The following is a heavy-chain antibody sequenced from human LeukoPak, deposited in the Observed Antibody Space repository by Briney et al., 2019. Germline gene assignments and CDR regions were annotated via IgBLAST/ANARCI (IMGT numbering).Heavy chain of an antibody. Sequence: GASVKVSCKASGYTFTGYYMHWVRQAPGQGLEWMGRIIPILGIANYAQKFQGRVTITADKSTSTAYMELSSLRSEDTAVYYCASKGGYNYLDYWGQGTLVTVSS. J-gene: IGHJ4*02. CDR3: ASKGGYNYLDY. V-gene: IGHV1-69*02. D-gene: IGHD5-24*01. CDR1: GYTFTGYY. CDR2: IIPILGIA.